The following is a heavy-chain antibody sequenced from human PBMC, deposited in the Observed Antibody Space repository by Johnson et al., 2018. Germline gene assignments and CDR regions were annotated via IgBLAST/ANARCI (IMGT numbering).Heavy chain of an antibody. V-gene: IGHV3-11*01. CDR2: ISNTAITM. J-gene: IGHJ3*01. Sequence: QVQLVQSGGGLVEPGGSLRLSCAPSGFTFTDYYMTWIRQAPGKGLEWISFISNTAITMYYADSVRGRFTISRDNAKNSLFLHMGSLRPEDTAVYYCAAYYCGAFDVWGQGTLVTVSS. D-gene: IGHD3-10*01. CDR3: AAYYCGAFDV. CDR1: GFTFTDYY.